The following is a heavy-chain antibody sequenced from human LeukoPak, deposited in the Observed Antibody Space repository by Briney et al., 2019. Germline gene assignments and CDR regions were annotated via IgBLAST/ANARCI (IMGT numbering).Heavy chain of an antibody. V-gene: IGHV4-59*01. CDR3: ARDVGYYGSGPLDP. CDR1: GGSISGYY. Sequence: SETLSLTCTVSGGSISGYYWSWIRQPPGKGLEWIGYIYYSGSTNYNPSLKSRVTISVDTSKNQFSLKLSSVTAADTAVYYCARDVGYYGSGPLDPWGQGTLVTVSS. J-gene: IGHJ5*02. CDR2: IYYSGST. D-gene: IGHD3-10*01.